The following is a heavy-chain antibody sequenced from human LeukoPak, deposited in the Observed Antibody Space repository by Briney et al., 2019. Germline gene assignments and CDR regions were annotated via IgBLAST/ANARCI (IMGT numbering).Heavy chain of an antibody. D-gene: IGHD3-22*01. J-gene: IGHJ4*02. CDR3: AKGSSGYPYYFDY. Sequence: PGGSLRLSCAASGVTFNNYAMTWVRQAPGKGLEWVSSISGGGGSTDYADSVKGQFTISRDNSKNTLYLQMNSLRAEDTAIYYCAKGSSGYPYYFDYWGQGTLVTVSS. V-gene: IGHV3-23*01. CDR2: ISGGGGST. CDR1: GVTFNNYA.